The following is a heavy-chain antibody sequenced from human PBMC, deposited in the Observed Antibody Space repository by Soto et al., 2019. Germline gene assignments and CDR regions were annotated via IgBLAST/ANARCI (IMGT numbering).Heavy chain of an antibody. J-gene: IGHJ4*02. CDR3: SSLIYDTSNFYDLDY. CDR1: GLTFSGSA. CDR2: SRSRANNYAT. D-gene: IGHD3-22*01. V-gene: IGHV3-73*02. Sequence: VQLVESGGGLVQPGGSLKLSCAASGLTFSGSAMHWVRQASGKGLEWVGRSRSRANNYATTYAASVKGRFTISRDESKNTTYLQMNSLKTEDTAVYYCSSLIYDTSNFYDLDYWGRGTLGTVSS.